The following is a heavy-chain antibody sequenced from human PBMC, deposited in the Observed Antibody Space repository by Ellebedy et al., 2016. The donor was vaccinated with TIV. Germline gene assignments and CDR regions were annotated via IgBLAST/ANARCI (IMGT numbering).Heavy chain of an antibody. V-gene: IGHV3-48*02. Sequence: GGSLRLSXAASGFTVSSHSMNWVRQAPGKGLEWLSYISSSSSTIYYADSVKGRFTISRDHAKNSLYLQMNSLRDEDTAVYYCARGSSSGWYFDYWGQGTLVTVSS. J-gene: IGHJ4*02. D-gene: IGHD6-19*01. CDR1: GFTVSSHS. CDR2: ISSSSSTI. CDR3: ARGSSSGWYFDY.